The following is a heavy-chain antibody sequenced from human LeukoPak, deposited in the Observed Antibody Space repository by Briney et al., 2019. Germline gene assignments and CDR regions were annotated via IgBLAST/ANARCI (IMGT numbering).Heavy chain of an antibody. CDR3: ARHLNEKVLWVRGPDY. CDR2: ISYDGSKK. D-gene: IGHD1-1*01. J-gene: IGHJ4*02. Sequence: GGSLRLSCAASGFTFSNYLIHWVRQAPGKGLEWVADISYDGSKKNYVGSVKGRFTISRDNFNNKVYLQMTSLTADDTAVYFCARHLNEKVLWVRGPDYCGQGTLVIVSS. CDR1: GFTFSNYL. V-gene: IGHV3-30*04.